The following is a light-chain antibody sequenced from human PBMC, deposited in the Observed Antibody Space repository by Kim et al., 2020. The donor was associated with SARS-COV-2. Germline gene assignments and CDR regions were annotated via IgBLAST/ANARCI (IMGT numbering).Light chain of an antibody. V-gene: IGLV2-14*03. CDR3: SSYTSSSNLGI. Sequence: QAMTISCTGASGDVGSYNYVSWYQQHPGKAPKLMIFDVSDRPSGVSNRFSGSKSGNTASLTISGLQAEDEADYYCSSYTSSSNLGIFGIGTKVTVL. J-gene: IGLJ1*01. CDR2: DVS. CDR1: SGDVGSYNY.